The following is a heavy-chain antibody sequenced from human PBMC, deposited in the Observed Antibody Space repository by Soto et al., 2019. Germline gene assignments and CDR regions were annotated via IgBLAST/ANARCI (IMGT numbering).Heavy chain of an antibody. Sequence: VKVSCKVSGYTLTELSMHWVRQAPGKGLEWMGGFDPEDGEPIYAQKFQGRVTMTEDTSTDTAYMELSSLRSEDTAVYYCATTRWGDSDAFDIWGQGTMVTVSS. V-gene: IGHV1-24*01. CDR1: GYTLTELS. J-gene: IGHJ3*02. CDR2: FDPEDGEP. D-gene: IGHD2-21*02. CDR3: ATTRWGDSDAFDI.